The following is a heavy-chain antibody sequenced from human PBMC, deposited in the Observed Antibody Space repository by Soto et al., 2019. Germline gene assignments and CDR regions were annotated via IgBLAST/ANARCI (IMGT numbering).Heavy chain of an antibody. CDR3: ARGKGYSYGPYYFDY. CDR2: IYYSGST. V-gene: IGHV4-31*03. D-gene: IGHD5-18*01. Sequence: PSETVSLTCTVSGGSISSEGYYWSWFRQLPGKGLEWIGDIYYSGSTYYNPSLKSRLIISGDASKNQFSLKLSSVTAADTALYYCARGKGYSYGPYYFDYWGQGTLVTVSS. J-gene: IGHJ4*02. CDR1: GGSISSEGYY.